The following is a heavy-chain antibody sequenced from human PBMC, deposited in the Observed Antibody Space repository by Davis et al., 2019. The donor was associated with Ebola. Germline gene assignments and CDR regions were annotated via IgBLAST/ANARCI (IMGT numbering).Heavy chain of an antibody. V-gene: IGHV1-18*04. CDR3: ARAVTMVLPSGWFDP. CDR2: IRAYNGNT. CDR1: RYTFTRSD. J-gene: IGHJ5*02. D-gene: IGHD3-10*01. Sequence: SVNVSCMPSRYTFTRSDISRARQLPGQGREWMGRIRAYNGNTNYAQNLQGRVTMTTDTSTSTAYMEVRSLRYDDTAVYYCARAVTMVLPSGWFDPWCQGTLVTVSS.